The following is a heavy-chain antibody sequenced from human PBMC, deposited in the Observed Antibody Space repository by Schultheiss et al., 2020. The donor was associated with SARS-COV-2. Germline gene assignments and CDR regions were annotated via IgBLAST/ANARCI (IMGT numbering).Heavy chain of an antibody. CDR3: TVSRTFDY. V-gene: IGHV4-31*03. D-gene: IGHD4-11*01. CDR1: GGAISRGGFH. J-gene: IGHJ4*02. Sequence: SQTLSLTCTVSGGAISRGGFHWSWIRQHPGKGLEWIGYIFENGDTYYNPSLRTRLTISVDTSKNQFSLTLTSVTAEDTAVYYCTVSRTFDYWGQGTLVTVSS. CDR2: IFENGDT.